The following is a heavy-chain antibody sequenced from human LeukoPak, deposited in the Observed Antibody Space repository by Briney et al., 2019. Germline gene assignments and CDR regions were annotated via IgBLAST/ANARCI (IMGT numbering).Heavy chain of an antibody. D-gene: IGHD6-13*01. CDR2: ISGSGGST. CDR3: AKTAADTRRLRSSRYYFDY. Sequence: AAGSLRLSCAASGFTFSSYAMSWVRQAPGKGLEWASAISGSGGSTYHADSVKGRFTISRDNSKNTLYLQMNSLRAEDTAVYYCAKTAADTRRLRSSRYYFDYWGQGTLVTVSS. V-gene: IGHV3-23*01. CDR1: GFTFSSYA. J-gene: IGHJ4*02.